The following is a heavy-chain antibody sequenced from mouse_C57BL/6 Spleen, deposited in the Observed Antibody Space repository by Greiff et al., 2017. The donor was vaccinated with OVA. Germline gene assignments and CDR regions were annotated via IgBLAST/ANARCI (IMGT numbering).Heavy chain of an antibody. CDR1: GYAFPNYL. CDR2: INPGSGGT. CDR3: ARPFYYGNSWFAY. Sequence: VQLQQSGAELVRPGTSVKVSCKASGYAFPNYLIEWVKQRPGQGLEWIGVINPGSGGTNYNEKFKGKATLTADKSSSTAYMQLSSLTSEDSAVYFCARPFYYGNSWFAYWGQGTLVTVSA. V-gene: IGHV1-54*01. D-gene: IGHD2-1*01. J-gene: IGHJ3*01.